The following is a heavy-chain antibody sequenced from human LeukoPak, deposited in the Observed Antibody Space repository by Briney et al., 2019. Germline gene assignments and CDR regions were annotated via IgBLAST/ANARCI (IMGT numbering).Heavy chain of an antibody. J-gene: IGHJ4*02. Sequence: GGSLRLSCAASGFTFSSYSMNWVRQAPGKGLEWVSSISSSSSYIYYADSVKGRFTIPRDNAKNSLYLQMNSLRAEDTAVYYCAKDSAAVGGPTTDWGQGTLVTVSS. V-gene: IGHV3-21*04. D-gene: IGHD6-13*01. CDR2: ISSSSSYI. CDR1: GFTFSSYS. CDR3: AKDSAAVGGPTTD.